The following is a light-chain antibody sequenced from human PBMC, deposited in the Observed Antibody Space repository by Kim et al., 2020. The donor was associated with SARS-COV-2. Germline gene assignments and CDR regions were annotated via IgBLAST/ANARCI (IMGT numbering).Light chain of an antibody. J-gene: IGLJ3*02. CDR1: KLGNKY. CDR2: QDS. Sequence: SVSPVQTASITCSGDKLGNKYSCWYQQKPGQSPVLVIYQDSKRPSGIPERFSGSNSGNTATLTISGTQAMDEADYYCQAWDRTTVVFGGGTQLTVL. V-gene: IGLV3-1*01. CDR3: QAWDRTTVV.